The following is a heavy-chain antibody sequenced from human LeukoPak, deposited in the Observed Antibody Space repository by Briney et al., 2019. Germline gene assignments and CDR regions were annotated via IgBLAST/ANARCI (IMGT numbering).Heavy chain of an antibody. CDR1: GDSLTSGSRY. V-gene: IGHV4-34*01. J-gene: IGHJ4*02. CDR3: ARGAPHGYCSGGSCYSDY. CDR2: INHSGST. Sequence: PSQTLSLTCTVSGDSLTSGSRYWSWIRQPPGKGLEWIGEINHSGSTNYNPSLKSRVTISVDTSKNQFSLKLSSVTAADTAVYYCARGAPHGYCSGGSCYSDYWGQGTLVTVSS. D-gene: IGHD2-15*01.